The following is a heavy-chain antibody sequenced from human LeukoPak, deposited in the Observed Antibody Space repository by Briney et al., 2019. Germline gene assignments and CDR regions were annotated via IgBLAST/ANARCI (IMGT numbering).Heavy chain of an antibody. CDR3: ARVENADGLDY. CDR2: INPNSGGT. Sequence: RASVKVSCKASGYTFTSYGISWVRQAPGQGLEWMGWINPNSGGTNYAQKFQGWVTMTRDTSISTAYMELSRLRSDDTAVYYCARVENADGLDYWGQGTLVTVSS. CDR1: GYTFTSYG. D-gene: IGHD5-24*01. V-gene: IGHV1-2*04. J-gene: IGHJ4*02.